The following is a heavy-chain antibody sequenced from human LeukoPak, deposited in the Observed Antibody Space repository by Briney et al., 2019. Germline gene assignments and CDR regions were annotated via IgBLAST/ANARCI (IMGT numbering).Heavy chain of an antibody. Sequence: GGSLRLSCAASGFTFSSYWMSWVRQAPGKGLEWIGRIKSKNDGETADYAAFVKGRFTISRDDSKNTVYLQMNSLKTEDTAVYYCTIGGYDDAYAVDYWGQGTLVTVSS. CDR3: TIGGYDDAYAVDY. CDR1: GFTFSSYW. D-gene: IGHD2-2*01. J-gene: IGHJ4*02. CDR2: IKSKNDGETA. V-gene: IGHV3-15*01.